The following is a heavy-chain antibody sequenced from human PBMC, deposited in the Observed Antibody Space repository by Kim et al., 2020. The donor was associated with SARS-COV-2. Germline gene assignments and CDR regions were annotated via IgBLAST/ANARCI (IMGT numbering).Heavy chain of an antibody. CDR1: GFTFSNYW. D-gene: IGHD1-1*01. CDR2: INSDGGAK. V-gene: IGHV3-74*01. Sequence: GGSLRLSCAASGFTFSNYWMHWVRQAPGKGLVWVSRINSDGGAKIYADSVKGRFAISRDNAKNTLYLQMDSLRAEDTAVYYCARGPVPTGTSLDKWGQGTLVTVSS. J-gene: IGHJ4*02. CDR3: ARGPVPTGTSLDK.